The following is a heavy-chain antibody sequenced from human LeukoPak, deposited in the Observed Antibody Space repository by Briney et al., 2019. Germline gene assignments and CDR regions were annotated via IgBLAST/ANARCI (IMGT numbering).Heavy chain of an antibody. CDR3: ARGLFRRDYCDSSGLLASDY. V-gene: IGHV1-8*03. D-gene: IGHD3-22*01. CDR2: MNPNSGNT. Sequence: ASVKVSCKASGYTFTSYDINWVRQATGQGLEWMGWMNPNSGNTGYAQKFQGRVTITRNTSISTAYMELSSLRSEDTAVYYCARGLFRRDYCDSSGLLASDYWGQGTLVTVSS. J-gene: IGHJ4*02. CDR1: GYTFTSYD.